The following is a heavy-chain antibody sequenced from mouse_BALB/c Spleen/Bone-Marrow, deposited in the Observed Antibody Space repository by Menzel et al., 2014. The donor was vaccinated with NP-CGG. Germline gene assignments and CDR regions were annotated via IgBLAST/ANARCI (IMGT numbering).Heavy chain of an antibody. CDR2: IDPANGNT. Sequence: VQLQQSGAELVKPGASVKLSCTASGFNIKDAYMHWVRQRPEQGLEWIGRIDPANGNTKYDPKFQGKATITADTSSNTAYLQLSSLTSEDTAVYYCARWGITTGFAYWGQGTLVTVSA. J-gene: IGHJ3*01. D-gene: IGHD2-4*01. V-gene: IGHV14-3*02. CDR3: ARWGITTGFAY. CDR1: GFNIKDAY.